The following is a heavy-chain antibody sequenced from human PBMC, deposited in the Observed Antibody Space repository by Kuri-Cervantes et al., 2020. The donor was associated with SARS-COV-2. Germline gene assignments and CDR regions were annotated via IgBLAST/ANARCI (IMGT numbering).Heavy chain of an antibody. Sequence: GSLRLSCTVSGGSISSSSYYWGWIRQPPGKGLEWIGSIYYSGSTYYNPSLKSRFTISVDTSKNQFSLKLSSVTAADTAVYYCARLPRKSTFGVGFAFDIWGQGTMVTVSS. CDR1: GGSISSSSYY. D-gene: IGHD3-3*01. CDR3: ARLPRKSTFGVGFAFDI. V-gene: IGHV4-39*01. CDR2: IYYSGST. J-gene: IGHJ3*02.